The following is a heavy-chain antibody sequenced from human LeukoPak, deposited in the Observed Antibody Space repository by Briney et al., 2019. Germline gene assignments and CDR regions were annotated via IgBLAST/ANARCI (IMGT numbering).Heavy chain of an antibody. CDR2: IYSGGST. J-gene: IGHJ4*02. V-gene: IGHV3-53*01. CDR3: ARDLSYYDSSGPLGY. Sequence: GGSLRLSCAASGFTVSSNYMSWARQAPGKGLEWVSVIYSGGSTYYADSVKGRFTISRDNSKNMLYLQMNSLRAEDTAVYYCARDLSYYDSSGPLGYWGQGTLVTVSS. CDR1: GFTVSSNY. D-gene: IGHD3-22*01.